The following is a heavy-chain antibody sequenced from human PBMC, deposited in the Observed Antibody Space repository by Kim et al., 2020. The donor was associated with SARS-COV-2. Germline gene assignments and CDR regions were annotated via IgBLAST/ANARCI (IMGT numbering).Heavy chain of an antibody. V-gene: IGHV4-30-2*01. CDR2: IYHSGST. J-gene: IGHJ5*02. CDR3: ARAQSSSWPSNWFDP. Sequence: SETLSLTCAVSCGSISSGGYSWSWIRQPPGKGLEWIGYIYHSGSTYYNPSLKSRVTISVDRSKNQFSLKLSSVTAADTAVYYCARAQSSSWPSNWFDPWGQGTLVTVSS. CDR1: CGSISSGGYS. D-gene: IGHD6-13*01.